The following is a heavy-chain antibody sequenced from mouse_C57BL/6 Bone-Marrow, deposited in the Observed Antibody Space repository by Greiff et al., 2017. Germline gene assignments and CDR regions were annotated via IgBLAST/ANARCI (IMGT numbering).Heavy chain of an antibody. V-gene: IGHV1-54*01. D-gene: IGHD4-1*01. Sequence: QVQLKQSGAELVRPGTSVKVSCKASGYAFTNYLIEWVKQRPGQGLEWIGVINPGSGGTNYNEKVKGKATVTADKSSSTAFMQLSSLTSEDSAVYFCARSKNWDSWFAYWGQGTLVTVSA. CDR2: INPGSGGT. J-gene: IGHJ3*01. CDR3: ARSKNWDSWFAY. CDR1: GYAFTNYL.